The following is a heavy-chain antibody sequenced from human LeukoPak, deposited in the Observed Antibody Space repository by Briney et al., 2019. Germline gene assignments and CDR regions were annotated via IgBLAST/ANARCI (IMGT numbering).Heavy chain of an antibody. CDR1: GFTFSSYA. CDR2: IGGSGTST. J-gene: IGHJ4*02. D-gene: IGHD3-22*01. Sequence: HPGGSLRLSCAASGFTFSSYAMNWVRQAPGKGLEWVSGIGGSGTSTYYADSVKGRFTISRDNSKNTLYLQMNSLRADDMAVYSCAKGGYYDNSGYYYFDYWGQGTLVTVSS. V-gene: IGHV3-23*01. CDR3: AKGGYYDNSGYYYFDY.